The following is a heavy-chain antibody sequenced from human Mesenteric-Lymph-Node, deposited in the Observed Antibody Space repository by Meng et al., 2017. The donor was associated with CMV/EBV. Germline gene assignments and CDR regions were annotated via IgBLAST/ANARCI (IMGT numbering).Heavy chain of an antibody. CDR1: GFTFSSYW. V-gene: IGHV3-30*02. CDR2: IQCDESDK. D-gene: IGHD5-24*01. Sequence: GESLKISCAASGFTFSSYWMSWVRQGPGKGLEWVTFIQCDESDKDCADSVKGRFTFSRDNSKNTLYLQINSLRAEDTAVYSCARDRRDGYNQRGEIDYWGQGTLVTVSS. J-gene: IGHJ4*02. CDR3: ARDRRDGYNQRGEIDY.